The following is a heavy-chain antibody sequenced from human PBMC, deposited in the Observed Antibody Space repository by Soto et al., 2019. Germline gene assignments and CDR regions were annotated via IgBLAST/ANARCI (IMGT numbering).Heavy chain of an antibody. CDR2: IYYTGST. V-gene: IGHV4-30-4*01. J-gene: IGHJ4*02. CDR3: ARDRSNSPDYFDF. Sequence: QVQLQESGPGLVKPSQTLSLTCTVSGDSVSSDDYYWTWIRQPPGKGLEWIGYIYYTGSTNYNPSLKSRLTISVDTAKNQCSLKLNSVSAADTAVYYCARDRSNSPDYFDFWGKGTLVTVSS. CDR1: GDSVSSDDYY. D-gene: IGHD6-6*01.